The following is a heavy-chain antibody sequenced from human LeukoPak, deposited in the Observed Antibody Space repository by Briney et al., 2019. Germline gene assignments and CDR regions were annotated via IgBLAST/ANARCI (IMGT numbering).Heavy chain of an antibody. J-gene: IGHJ4*02. CDR1: GVSVSSGSYY. V-gene: IGHV4-61*01. D-gene: IGHD3-10*01. CDR2: IYYSGST. Sequence: PSETLSLTCTVSGVSVSSGSYYWSWIRQPPGKGLERIGYIYYSGSTNYNPSLKSRVTIAVDTSKNQFSLKLNSVTAADTAVYCCARALWFGEPYFDYWGQGTLVTVSS. CDR3: ARALWFGEPYFDY.